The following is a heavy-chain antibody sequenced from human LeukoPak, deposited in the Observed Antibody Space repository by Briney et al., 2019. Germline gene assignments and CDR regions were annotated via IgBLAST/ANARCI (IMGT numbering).Heavy chain of an antibody. CDR1: LYTFSDYY. Sequence: ASVKVSCKASLYTFSDYYIHWVRQAPGQGLEWMGWISPNSGGTYYAQKFQDRVSMTRDMSISTAYMELSGLRSDDTAVYYCARDGNSLWKSLDVWGKGTTVTVSS. D-gene: IGHD1-1*01. CDR3: ARDGNSLWKSLDV. V-gene: IGHV1-2*02. J-gene: IGHJ6*04. CDR2: ISPNSGGT.